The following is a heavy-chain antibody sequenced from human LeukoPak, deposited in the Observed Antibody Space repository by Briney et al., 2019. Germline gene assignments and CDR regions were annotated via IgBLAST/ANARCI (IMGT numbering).Heavy chain of an antibody. CDR1: GFTFSSYW. V-gene: IGHV3-7*04. J-gene: IGHJ5*02. Sequence: GGSLRLSCAASGFTFSSYWVSWVRQAPGKGLEWVANIKQDGSEKYYVDSVKGRFTISRDNAKNSLYLQMNSLRAEDTAVYYCARVLNPYVRITMVRGVIHNWFDPWGQGTLVTVSS. D-gene: IGHD3-10*01. CDR2: IKQDGSEK. CDR3: ARVLNPYVRITMVRGVIHNWFDP.